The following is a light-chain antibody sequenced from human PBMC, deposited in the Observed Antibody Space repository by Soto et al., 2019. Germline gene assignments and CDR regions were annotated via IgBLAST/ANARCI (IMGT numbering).Light chain of an antibody. CDR1: QSVSNNY. Sequence: EILLTQSPGTLSLSPGETSTLSCRSSQSVSNNYLAWYQQKPGQAPRLLIYGASNRATGIPDRFTGSGSGTDFTLTISSLQAEDVAVYYCLQYYNTPRTFGQGTKVDIK. J-gene: IGKJ1*01. CDR2: GAS. V-gene: IGKV3-20*01. CDR3: LQYYNTPRT.